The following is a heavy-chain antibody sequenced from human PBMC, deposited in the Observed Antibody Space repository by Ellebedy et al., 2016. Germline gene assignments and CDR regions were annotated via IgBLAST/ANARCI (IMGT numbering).Heavy chain of an antibody. CDR3: AKEISSGSPGLYYYYYGMDV. D-gene: IGHD3-10*01. CDR1: GFTFSSYA. V-gene: IGHV3-23*01. J-gene: IGHJ6*02. Sequence: GGSLRLSXAASGFTFSSYAMSWVRQAPGKGLEWVSAISGSGGSTYYADSVKGRFTISRDNSKNTLYLQMNSLRAEDTAVYYCAKEISSGSPGLYYYYYGMDVWGQGTTVTVSS. CDR2: ISGSGGST.